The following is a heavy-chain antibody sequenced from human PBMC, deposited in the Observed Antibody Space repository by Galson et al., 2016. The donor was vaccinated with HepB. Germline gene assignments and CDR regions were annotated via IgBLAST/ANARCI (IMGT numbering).Heavy chain of an antibody. Sequence: ETLSLTCTVSGDSITNSAYYWGWIRQPPGKGLEWIGTIYYRGSTYYNPSLKSRVTISIDTSKNTFSLRLSSVTAAETAVYYCARHHSTTAAIGAFASWGQGALVAVSS. J-gene: IGHJ4*02. CDR3: ARHHSTTAAIGAFAS. D-gene: IGHD6-13*01. CDR2: IYYRGST. V-gene: IGHV4-39*01. CDR1: GDSITNSAYY.